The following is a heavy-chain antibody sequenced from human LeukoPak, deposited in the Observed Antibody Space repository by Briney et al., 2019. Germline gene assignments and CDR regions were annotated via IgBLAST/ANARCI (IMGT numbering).Heavy chain of an antibody. CDR1: GFTFDDYA. Sequence: PGGSLRLSSAASGFTFDDYAMHWVRQAPGKGLEWVSGISWNSGSIGYADSVKGRFTISRDNAKNSLYLQMNSLRAEDTAVYYCARDLRPPRWGYYYYGMDVWGQGTTVTVSS. J-gene: IGHJ6*02. CDR2: ISWNSGSI. CDR3: ARDLRPPRWGYYYYGMDV. V-gene: IGHV3-9*01. D-gene: IGHD3-16*01.